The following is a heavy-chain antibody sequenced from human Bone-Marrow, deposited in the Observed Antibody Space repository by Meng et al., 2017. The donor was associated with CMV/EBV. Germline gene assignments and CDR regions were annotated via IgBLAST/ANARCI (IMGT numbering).Heavy chain of an antibody. CDR3: AKCESNVNTVTTSFDY. V-gene: IGHV3-23*01. D-gene: IGHD4-17*01. CDR1: GFTFSSYW. Sequence: GESLKISCAASGFTFSSYWMHWVRQAPGKGLEWVSAISGSGGSTYYADSVKGRFTISRDNSKNTLYLQMNSLRAEDTALYYCAKCESNVNTVTTSFDYWGRGILVTVSS. J-gene: IGHJ4*02. CDR2: ISGSGGST.